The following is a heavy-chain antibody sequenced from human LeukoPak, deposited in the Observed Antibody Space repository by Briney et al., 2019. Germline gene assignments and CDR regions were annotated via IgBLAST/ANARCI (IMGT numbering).Heavy chain of an antibody. J-gene: IGHJ4*02. D-gene: IGHD5-12*01. CDR2: ISYDGGNK. V-gene: IGHV3-30*04. Sequence: GGSLRLSCEASGLTFNSYAVHWVRQAPGKGLEWVAVISYDGGNKFYADSVKGRFTISRDNSKNTLDLQMSSLRAEDTAIYYCARDQLAYSGYDTLFAYWGQGTLVTVSS. CDR1: GLTFNSYA. CDR3: ARDQLAYSGYDTLFAY.